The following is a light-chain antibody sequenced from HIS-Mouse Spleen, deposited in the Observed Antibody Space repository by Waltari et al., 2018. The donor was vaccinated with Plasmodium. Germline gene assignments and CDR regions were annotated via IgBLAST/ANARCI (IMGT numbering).Light chain of an antibody. Sequence: DIQMTQSPSSLSASVGDRVTITFRASQGISNYLAWYQQKPGKVPKHLIYTACTWQSVVPSRFSGSGSGTDCTLTISSLQPEDVATYYCQKYNSAPWTFGQGTKVEIK. CDR1: QGISNY. J-gene: IGKJ1*01. CDR3: QKYNSAPWT. V-gene: IGKV1-27*01. CDR2: TAC.